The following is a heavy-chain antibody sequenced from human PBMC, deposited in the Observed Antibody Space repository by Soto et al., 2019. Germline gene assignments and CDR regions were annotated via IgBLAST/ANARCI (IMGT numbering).Heavy chain of an antibody. D-gene: IGHD3-16*01. J-gene: IGHJ4*02. V-gene: IGHV4-31*03. CDR2: IYYSGST. CDR3: AREGGDGIDY. Sequence: SETLSLTCTVSGGAIRSGSHYWSWIRQHPGKGLEWIGYIYYSGSTYYNPSLKSRITISISTSKNQFSLKLTSVTAADTAVYYCAREGGDGIDYWGQGTLVTVSS. CDR1: GGAIRSGSHY.